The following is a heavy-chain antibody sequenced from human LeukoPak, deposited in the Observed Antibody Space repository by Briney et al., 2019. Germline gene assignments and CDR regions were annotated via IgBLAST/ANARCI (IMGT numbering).Heavy chain of an antibody. CDR1: GGSVSSSSYY. CDR2: IYHSGST. CDR3: ARENPSGYYNRPIDY. V-gene: IGHV4-39*07. J-gene: IGHJ4*02. D-gene: IGHD3-22*01. Sequence: SETLSLTCTVSGGSVSSSSYYWGWIRQPPGKGLEWIGEIYHSGSTNYNPSLKSRVTISVDKSKNQFSLKLSSVTAADTAIYYCARENPSGYYNRPIDYWGQGTLVTVSS.